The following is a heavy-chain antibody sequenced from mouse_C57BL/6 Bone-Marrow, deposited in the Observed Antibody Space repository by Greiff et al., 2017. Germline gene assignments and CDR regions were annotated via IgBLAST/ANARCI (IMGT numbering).Heavy chain of an antibody. J-gene: IGHJ2*01. CDR1: GYAFSSSW. CDR3: ALWLRRGNYFDY. V-gene: IGHV1-82*01. D-gene: IGHD2-2*01. Sequence: QVQLQQSGPELVKPGASVKISCKASGYAFSSSWMNWVKQRPGKGLEWIGRLYPGDGDTNYNGKFKGKATLTADKSSSTAYMQLSSLTSEDSAVYFCALWLRRGNYFDYWGQGTTLTVSS. CDR2: LYPGDGDT.